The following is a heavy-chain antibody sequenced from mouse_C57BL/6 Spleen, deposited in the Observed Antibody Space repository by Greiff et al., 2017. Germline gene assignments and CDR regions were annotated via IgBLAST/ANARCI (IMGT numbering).Heavy chain of an antibody. Sequence: EVKVIESGGGLVQPGGSMKLSCAASGFTFSDAWMDWVRQSPEKGLEWVAEIRNKANNHATYYAESVKGRFTISRDDSKSSVYLQMNSLRAEDTGIYYCTTYYSNYVWYFDVWGTGTTVTVSS. V-gene: IGHV6-6*01. CDR2: IRNKANNHAT. CDR3: TTYYSNYVWYFDV. D-gene: IGHD2-5*01. J-gene: IGHJ1*03. CDR1: GFTFSDAW.